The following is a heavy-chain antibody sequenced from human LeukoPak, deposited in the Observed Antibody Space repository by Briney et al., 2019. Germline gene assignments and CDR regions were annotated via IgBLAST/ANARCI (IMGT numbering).Heavy chain of an antibody. CDR2: INHSGST. D-gene: IGHD3-22*01. J-gene: IGHJ4*02. Sequence: PSETLSLTCAAYGGSFSGYYWSWIRQPPGKGLEWIGEINHSGSTNYNPSLKSRVTISVDTSKNQFSLKLSSVTAADTAVYYCARVGYDSSSFDYWGQGTLVTVSS. CDR3: ARVGYDSSSFDY. CDR1: GGSFSGYY. V-gene: IGHV4-34*01.